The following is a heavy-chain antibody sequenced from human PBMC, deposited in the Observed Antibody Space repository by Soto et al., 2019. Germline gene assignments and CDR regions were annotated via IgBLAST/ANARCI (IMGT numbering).Heavy chain of an antibody. D-gene: IGHD4-4*01. Sequence: QLQLQESGPGLVKPSETLSLTCTVSGGSITSSSYYWGWIRQAPGKGLEWIGTIYYRGITYYNPSLKSRVPISADTSQNQFSLTLGSVTAADTAIYFCASPAGADYTFDYWGQGTLVTVSS. V-gene: IGHV4-39*01. CDR3: ASPAGADYTFDY. CDR1: GGSITSSSYY. CDR2: IYYRGIT. J-gene: IGHJ4*02.